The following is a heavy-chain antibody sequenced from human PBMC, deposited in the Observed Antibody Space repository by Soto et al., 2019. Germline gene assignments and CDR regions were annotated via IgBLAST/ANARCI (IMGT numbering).Heavy chain of an antibody. CDR2: IYYSGST. Sequence: SETLSLTCTVSGGSVSSGSYYWIWIRHPPGKGLEWIGYIYYSGSTNYNPSLKSRVTISVDTSKNQFSLKLSSVTAADTAVYYCASERWLQFFDYYYGMDVWGQGTTVTVS. J-gene: IGHJ6*02. CDR3: ASERWLQFFDYYYGMDV. V-gene: IGHV4-61*01. D-gene: IGHD5-12*01. CDR1: GGSVSSGSYY.